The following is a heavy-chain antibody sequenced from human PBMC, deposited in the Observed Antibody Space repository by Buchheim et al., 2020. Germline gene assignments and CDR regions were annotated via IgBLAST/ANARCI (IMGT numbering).Heavy chain of an antibody. CDR3: ARELQLWPNKYYFDY. J-gene: IGHJ4*02. D-gene: IGHD5-18*01. CDR1: GFTFSSYA. CDR2: ISYDGSNK. V-gene: IGHV3-30-3*01. Sequence: QVQLVESGGGVVQPGRSLRLSCAASGFTFSSYAMHWVRQAPGKGLEWVAVISYDGSNKYYADSVKGRFTISRDNSKNTLYLQMNSLRAEDTAVYYCARELQLWPNKYYFDYWGQGTL.